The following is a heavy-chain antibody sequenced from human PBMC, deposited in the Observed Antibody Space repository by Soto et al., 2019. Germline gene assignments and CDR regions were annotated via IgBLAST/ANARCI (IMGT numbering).Heavy chain of an antibody. J-gene: IGHJ4*02. Sequence: QVQLVESGGGVVQPGRSLRLSCAASGFTFSSYAMHWVRQAPGKGLEWVAVISYDGSNKYYADSVKGRFTISRDNSKNTLYLQMNSLRAEDTAVYYCARGNRGYSYGLGGDYWGQGTLVTVS. CDR2: ISYDGSNK. D-gene: IGHD5-18*01. V-gene: IGHV3-30-3*01. CDR1: GFTFSSYA. CDR3: ARGNRGYSYGLGGDY.